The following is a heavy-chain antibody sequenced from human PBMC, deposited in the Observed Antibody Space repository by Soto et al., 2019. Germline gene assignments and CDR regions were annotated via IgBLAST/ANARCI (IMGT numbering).Heavy chain of an antibody. D-gene: IGHD3-10*01. J-gene: IGHJ6*02. CDR1: GDTFKNCV. CDR2: IIPLFGTT. CDR3: AAELGFGKLSVV. Sequence: QVQVVQSGGEVRRPGSSVKVSCTASGDTFKNCVISWVRQAPGQGLEWMGGIIPLFGTTDFAQRFQGRLTITTDESTTTAYMELSRLRSEDTATYYCAAELGFGKLSVVWGQGTTVIVSS. V-gene: IGHV1-69*01.